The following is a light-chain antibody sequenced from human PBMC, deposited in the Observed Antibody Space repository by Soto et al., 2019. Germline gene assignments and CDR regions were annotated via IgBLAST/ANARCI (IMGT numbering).Light chain of an antibody. CDR3: SSYTSSSSYV. V-gene: IGLV2-14*01. J-gene: IGLJ1*01. CDR1: SSDVGGYKY. Sequence: QPVLTQPASVSGSPGQSITISCTGTSSDVGGYKYVSWYQQHPDKAPKLIIYDVTNWPSGISNRFSGSKSGNTASLTISGLQAEDEADYYCSSYTSSSSYVFGTGTKLTVL. CDR2: DVT.